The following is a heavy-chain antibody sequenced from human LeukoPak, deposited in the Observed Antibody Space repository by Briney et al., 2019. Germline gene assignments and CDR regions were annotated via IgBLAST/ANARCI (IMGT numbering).Heavy chain of an antibody. J-gene: IGHJ5*02. CDR3: AKDASSQVVVPAAPFDP. D-gene: IGHD2-2*01. CDR1: GFTFSSYG. V-gene: IGHV3-30*02. CDR2: IRYDGSNK. Sequence: GGSLRLSCAASGFTFSSYGMHWVRQAPGKGLEWVAFIRYDGSNKYYADSVKGRFTISRDNSKNTLYLQMNSLRAEDTAVYYCAKDASSQVVVPAAPFDPWGQGTLVTVSS.